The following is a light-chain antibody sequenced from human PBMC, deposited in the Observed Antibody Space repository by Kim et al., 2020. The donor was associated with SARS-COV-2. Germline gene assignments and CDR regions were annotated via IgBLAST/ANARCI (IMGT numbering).Light chain of an antibody. CDR3: MQAVQTPFT. V-gene: IGKV2-28*01. CDR1: QSLLHSNGYNY. Sequence: PASISFRSSQSLLHSNGYNYLDWYLQKPGQSPQLLIYLGSNRASGVPDRFSGSGSGTDFTLKISRVEAEDVGVYYCMQAVQTPFTFGPGTKVDIK. J-gene: IGKJ3*01. CDR2: LGS.